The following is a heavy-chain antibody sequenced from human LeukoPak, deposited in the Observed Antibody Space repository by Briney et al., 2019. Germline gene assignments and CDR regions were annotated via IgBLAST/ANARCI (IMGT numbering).Heavy chain of an antibody. J-gene: IGHJ5*02. D-gene: IGHD3-22*01. Sequence: GASVEVSCKASGYTFTGYYMHWVRQAPGQGLEWMGRINPNSGGTNYAQKFQGRVTMTRDTSISTAYMELSRLRSDDTAVYYCARDYTGYYSNWFDPWGQGTLVTVSS. CDR1: GYTFTGYY. CDR3: ARDYTGYYSNWFDP. CDR2: INPNSGGT. V-gene: IGHV1-2*06.